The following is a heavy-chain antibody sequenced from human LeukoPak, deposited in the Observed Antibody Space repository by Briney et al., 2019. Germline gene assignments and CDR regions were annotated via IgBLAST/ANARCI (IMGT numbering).Heavy chain of an antibody. CDR1: GFTFSSYW. CDR3: AREYYYDSSALFGIYYYYMDV. CDR2: IKQDGSEK. V-gene: IGHV3-7*01. Sequence: GGSLRLSCAASGFTFSSYWMSWVRQAPGKGLEWVANIKQDGSEKYYVDSVKGRFTISRDNAKNSLYLQMNSLRAEDTAVYYCAREYYYDSSALFGIYYYYMDVWGKGTTVTVSS. J-gene: IGHJ6*03. D-gene: IGHD3-22*01.